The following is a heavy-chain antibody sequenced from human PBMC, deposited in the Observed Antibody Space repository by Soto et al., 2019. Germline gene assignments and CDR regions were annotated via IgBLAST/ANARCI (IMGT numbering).Heavy chain of an antibody. CDR3: ARAKYTSSPFFDY. V-gene: IGHV4-31*03. D-gene: IGHD6-19*01. CDR2: IYYSGST. Sequence: SETLSLTCTVSGGSTSSVGYYWSWIRQHPGKGLEWIGYIYYSGSTYYNPSLKSRVTISVDTSKNQFSLKLSSVTAADTAVYYCARAKYTSSPFFDYWGQGSLVTVSS. CDR1: GGSTSSVGYY. J-gene: IGHJ4*02.